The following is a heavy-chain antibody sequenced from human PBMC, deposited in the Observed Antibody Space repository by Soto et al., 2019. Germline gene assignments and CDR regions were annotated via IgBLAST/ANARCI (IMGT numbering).Heavy chain of an antibody. J-gene: IGHJ4*02. CDR3: ARSRGGVGYSYGPRFPSFPFHY. CDR1: GYTFTGYY. CDR2: INPNSGGT. D-gene: IGHD5-18*01. V-gene: IGHV1-2*04. Sequence: QVQLVQSGAEVKKPGASVKVSCKASGYTFTGYYMHWVRQAPGQGLEWMGWINPNSGGTNYAQKFQRWVTMTRDTSISTAYRELSRLRSDDTAVYYCARSRGGVGYSYGPRFPSFPFHYGGQGTLVTFAS.